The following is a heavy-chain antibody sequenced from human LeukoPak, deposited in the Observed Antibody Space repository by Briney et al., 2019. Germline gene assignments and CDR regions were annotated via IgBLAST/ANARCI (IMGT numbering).Heavy chain of an antibody. V-gene: IGHV1-69*13. CDR3: ARDGGEGYDSSGFDY. D-gene: IGHD3-22*01. CDR2: IIPIFGTA. Sequence: ASVKVSCKASGGTFSSYAISWVRQAPGQGLEWMGRIIPIFGTANYAQKFQGRVTITADESTSTAYMELSSLRSEDTAVYYCARDGGEGYDSSGFDYWGQGTLVTVSS. CDR1: GGTFSSYA. J-gene: IGHJ4*02.